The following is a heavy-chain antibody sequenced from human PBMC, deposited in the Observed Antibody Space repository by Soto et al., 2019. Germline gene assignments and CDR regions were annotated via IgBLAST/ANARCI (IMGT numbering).Heavy chain of an antibody. CDR2: INPFYDTI. D-gene: IGHD1-26*01. Sequence: QVHLVQSGAEVKKPGSSVKVSCRTSGSSDRKYAIGWVRQAPGQGLEWMGLINPFYDTINYAQKFQGRVTITEDQSTGTSSLEVGSTKSEDTAVYYSGRDVARSGSYFEHWGQGNLVNVSS. CDR1: GSSDRKYA. CDR3: GRDVARSGSYFEH. V-gene: IGHV1-69*01. J-gene: IGHJ4*02.